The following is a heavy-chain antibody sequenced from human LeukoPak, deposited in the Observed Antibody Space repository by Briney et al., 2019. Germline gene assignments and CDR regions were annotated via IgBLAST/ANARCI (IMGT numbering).Heavy chain of an antibody. CDR2: ISSSSSYI. Sequence: GGSLRLSCAASGFTFSSYSMNWVRQAPGKGLEWVSSISSSSSYIYYADSVKGRFTISRDNAKNSLYLQMNSLRAEDTAVYYCARGPQGSDWLPFFDPWDQGTLVTVSS. CDR3: ARGPQGSDWLPFFDP. J-gene: IGHJ5*02. CDR1: GFTFSSYS. D-gene: IGHD3/OR15-3a*01. V-gene: IGHV3-21*01.